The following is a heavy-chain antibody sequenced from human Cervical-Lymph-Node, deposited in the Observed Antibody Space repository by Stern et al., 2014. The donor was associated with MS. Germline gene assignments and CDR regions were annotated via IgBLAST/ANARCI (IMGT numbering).Heavy chain of an antibody. V-gene: IGHV1-58*01. J-gene: IGHJ4*02. D-gene: IGHD3-10*01. CDR1: GFTFTSSA. CDR2: IVVGSANT. CDR3: AADLNYYGSGSYSY. Sequence: QLVQSGPEVKKPGTSVKVSCKASGFTFTSSAVQWVRQARGQRLEWIGWIVVGSANTNYAQKFQERVTITRDMSTSTAYMELSSLRSEDTAVYYCAADLNYYGSGSYSYWGQGTLVTVSS.